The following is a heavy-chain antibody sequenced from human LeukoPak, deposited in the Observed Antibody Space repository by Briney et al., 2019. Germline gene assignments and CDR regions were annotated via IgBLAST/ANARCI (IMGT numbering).Heavy chain of an antibody. J-gene: IGHJ4*02. V-gene: IGHV4-28*01. CDR2: MYYSGST. Sequence: SETLSLTCAVSGYPINSNNWWVWIRQPPGKGLEWIGYMYYSGSTYYNPSLTSRVTMSLDTSKNQFSLKLSSVTAVDTAVYYCARQICSGGSCLLTRSKHTIDYWGQGTLVTVSS. D-gene: IGHD2-15*01. CDR3: ARQICSGGSCLLTRSKHTIDY. CDR1: GYPINSNNW.